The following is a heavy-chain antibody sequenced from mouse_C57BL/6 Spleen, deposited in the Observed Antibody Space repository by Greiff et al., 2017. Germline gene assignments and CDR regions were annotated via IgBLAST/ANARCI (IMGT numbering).Heavy chain of an antibody. CDR2: IYPGNSDT. CDR3: TRDGKVGCAD. D-gene: IGHD1-3*01. CDR1: GYTFTSYW. V-gene: IGHV1-5*01. J-gene: IGHJ3*01. Sequence: EVQLQQSGTVLARPGASVKMSCKASGYTFTSYWMHWVKQRPGQGLEWIGAIYPGNSDTSYNQKFKGKATLTVVTSASTAYMELSSLTTEDSAVYYCTRDGKVGCADWGQGTLVTVSA.